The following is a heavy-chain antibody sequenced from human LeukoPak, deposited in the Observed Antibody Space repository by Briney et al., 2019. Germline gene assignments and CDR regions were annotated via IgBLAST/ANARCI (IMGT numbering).Heavy chain of an antibody. J-gene: IGHJ4*02. V-gene: IGHV3-21*01. Sequence: GGSLRLCRAASGFTFNTYTMTWVRQAPGKGLEWVSYISSGSIDIYYADSVKGRFTISRDNAKNSLYLQMNSLRGEDTAVYYCARDGGREFDYWGQGTLVTVSS. CDR1: GFTFNTYT. CDR2: ISSGSIDI. CDR3: ARDGGREFDY. D-gene: IGHD2-15*01.